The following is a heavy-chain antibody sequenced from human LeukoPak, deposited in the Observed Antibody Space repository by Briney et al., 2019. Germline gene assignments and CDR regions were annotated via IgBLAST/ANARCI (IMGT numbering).Heavy chain of an antibody. Sequence: SEILSLTCAVYGGSFSGYYWSWIRQPPGKGLEWIGEINHSGSTNYNPSLKSRVTISVDTSKIQFSLKLSSVTAADTAVYYCATGPHGDYRYYYYGMDVWGQGTTVTVSS. CDR2: INHSGST. CDR1: GGSFSGYY. V-gene: IGHV4-34*01. CDR3: ATGPHGDYRYYYYGMDV. D-gene: IGHD4-17*01. J-gene: IGHJ6*02.